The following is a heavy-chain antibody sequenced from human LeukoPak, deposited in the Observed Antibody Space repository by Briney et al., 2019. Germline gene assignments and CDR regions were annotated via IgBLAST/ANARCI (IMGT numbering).Heavy chain of an antibody. CDR1: GYSFTSYW. D-gene: IGHD2-2*02. Sequence: GASVKVSCKGSGYSFTSYWIGWVRQMPGKGLEWMGIIYPGDSDTRYSPSFQGQVTISADKSISTAYLQWSSLKASDTAMYYCARARLEHYIVVVPAATPGWFDPWGQGTLVTVSS. CDR2: IYPGDSDT. V-gene: IGHV5-51*01. J-gene: IGHJ5*02. CDR3: ARARLEHYIVVVPAATPGWFDP.